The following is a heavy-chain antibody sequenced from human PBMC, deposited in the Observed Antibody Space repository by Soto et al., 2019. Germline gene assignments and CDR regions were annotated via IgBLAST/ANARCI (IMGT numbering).Heavy chain of an antibody. J-gene: IGHJ4*02. CDR3: ARDKITGLFDY. V-gene: IGHV4-34*01. D-gene: IGHD2-8*02. CDR1: GGSFSGYY. CDR2: INHSGST. Sequence: QVQLQQWGAGLLKPSETLSLTCAVYGGSFSGYYWTWIRQPPGTGLEWIGEINHSGSTNYNPSLKSRVTISVDTSKNQFFLKLTSVTAAVTAVYYCARDKITGLFDYWGQGTLVTVSS.